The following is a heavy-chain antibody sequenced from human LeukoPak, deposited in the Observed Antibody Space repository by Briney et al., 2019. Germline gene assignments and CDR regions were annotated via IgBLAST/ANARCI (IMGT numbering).Heavy chain of an antibody. V-gene: IGHV1-46*01. CDR1: GYTFTSYY. D-gene: IGHD6-13*01. Sequence: ASVXXXCKASGYTFTSYYMHXVRQAPGQGXXWXGIINPSGGSTSYAQKFQGRVTMTRDTSTSVVYMELSSLRSEDTAVYYCARDESPTPYSSSCLLDYWGQGTLVTVSS. CDR3: ARDESPTPYSSSCLLDY. CDR2: INPSGGST. J-gene: IGHJ4*02.